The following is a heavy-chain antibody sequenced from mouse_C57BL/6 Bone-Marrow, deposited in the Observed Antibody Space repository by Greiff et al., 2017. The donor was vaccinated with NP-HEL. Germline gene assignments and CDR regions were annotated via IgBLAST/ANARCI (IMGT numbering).Heavy chain of an antibody. CDR3: ARYSSSDGVFDY. D-gene: IGHD1-1*01. CDR1: GFTFTDYY. J-gene: IGHJ2*01. Sequence: EVMLVESGGGLVQPGGSLSLSCAASGFTFTDYYMSWVRQPPGKALEWLGFIRNKANGNTSESSSSVTARFTISRDNSQSIRYLQMKARRAEDSSTYYCARYSSSDGVFDYWGQGTTLTVSS. V-gene: IGHV7-3*01. CDR2: IRNKANGNTS.